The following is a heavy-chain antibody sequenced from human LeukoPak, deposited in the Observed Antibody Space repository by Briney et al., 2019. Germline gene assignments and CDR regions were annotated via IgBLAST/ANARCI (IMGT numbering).Heavy chain of an antibody. D-gene: IGHD6-13*01. V-gene: IGHV3-7*03. CDR2: IRQDGSEK. CDR3: AREGYSSSWYDNYFDY. CDR1: GFTFSSYW. J-gene: IGHJ4*02. Sequence: GGSLRLSCAASGFTFSSYWMSWVRQAPGKGLEWVANIRQDGSEKYYVDSVKGRFTISRDNAKNSLYLQMNSLRAEDTAVYYCAREGYSSSWYDNYFDYWGQGTLVTVSS.